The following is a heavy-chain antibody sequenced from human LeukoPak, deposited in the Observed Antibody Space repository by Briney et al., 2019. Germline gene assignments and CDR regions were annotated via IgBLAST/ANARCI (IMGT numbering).Heavy chain of an antibody. D-gene: IGHD2-15*01. CDR2: IKSKTDGGTT. J-gene: IGHJ3*02. Sequence: GGSLRLSCAASGFTFSNAWMSWVRQAPGNGLEWLGRIKSKTDGGTTDYAAPVKGRFTISRDDSKNTLYLQTNSLKTEDTAVYYCVGYCSSGNCPNAFDIWGQGTMVTVSS. CDR3: VGYCSSGNCPNAFDI. CDR1: GFTFSNAW. V-gene: IGHV3-15*01.